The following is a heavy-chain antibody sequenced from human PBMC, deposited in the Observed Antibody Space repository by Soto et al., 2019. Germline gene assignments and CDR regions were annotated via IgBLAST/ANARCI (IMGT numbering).Heavy chain of an antibody. Sequence: QVQLVQSGAEVKKPGASVKVSCKASGYTFTSYGISWVRQAPGQGLEWMGWISAYNGNTNYAQKLQGRVTMTTDTSTSTAYMELRSLRSDDTAVHYCARVQRFLEWSKYYYGMDVWGQGTTVTVSS. CDR1: GYTFTSYG. CDR3: ARVQRFLEWSKYYYGMDV. J-gene: IGHJ6*02. V-gene: IGHV1-18*04. D-gene: IGHD3-3*01. CDR2: ISAYNGNT.